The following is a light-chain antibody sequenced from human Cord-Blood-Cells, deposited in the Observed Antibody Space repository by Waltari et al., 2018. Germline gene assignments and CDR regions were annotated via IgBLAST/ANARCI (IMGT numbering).Light chain of an antibody. CDR2: DGS. CDR3: SSYTSSSTVV. V-gene: IGLV2-14*01. CDR1: SSDVGGYNY. J-gene: IGLJ2*01. Sequence: QSALTQPASVSGSPGQSITISCTGTSSDVGGYNYVSWYQQHPGKAPKLMIYDGSKRPSGVSNRFSGSKSGNPASLTVSGLQAEDEADYSRSSYTSSSTVVFGGGTKLTVL.